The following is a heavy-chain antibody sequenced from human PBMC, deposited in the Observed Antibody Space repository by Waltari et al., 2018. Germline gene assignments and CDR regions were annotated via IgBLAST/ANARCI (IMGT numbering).Heavy chain of an antibody. CDR3: AREVRGNYGDYVGAFDI. Sequence: QVQLQESGPGLVKPSETLSLTCAVSGYSISSGYYWGWIRQPPGKGLEWIGSIYHSGSTYYNPSLKSRVTISVDTSKNQFSLKLSSVTAADTAVYYCAREVRGNYGDYVGAFDIWGQGTMVTVSS. D-gene: IGHD4-17*01. J-gene: IGHJ3*02. V-gene: IGHV4-38-2*02. CDR2: IYHSGST. CDR1: GYSISSGYY.